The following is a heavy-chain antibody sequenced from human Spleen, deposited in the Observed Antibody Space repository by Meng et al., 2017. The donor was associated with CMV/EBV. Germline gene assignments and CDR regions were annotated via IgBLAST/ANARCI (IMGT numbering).Heavy chain of an antibody. CDR2: IIPIFTTT. J-gene: IGHJ3*02. D-gene: IGHD3-10*01. V-gene: IGHV1-69*05. CDR1: GGTFSTYT. Sequence: SVKVSCKASGGTFSTYTITWVRQAPGQGLEWMGAIIPIFTTTHYAQNFQGRVTITTDESTSTTYMELSSLRSEDTAVYYCARDGAEGAFDIWGQGTMVTVSS. CDR3: ARDGAEGAFDI.